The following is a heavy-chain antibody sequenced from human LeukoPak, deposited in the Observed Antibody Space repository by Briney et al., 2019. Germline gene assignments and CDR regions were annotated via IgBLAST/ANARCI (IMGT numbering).Heavy chain of an antibody. D-gene: IGHD2-15*01. CDR2: ISGSGGST. CDR3: AKDLVVEPYYYMDV. V-gene: IGHV3-23*01. J-gene: IGHJ6*03. Sequence: GGSLRLSCAASGFTFSSYAMSWVRQAPGKGLEWVSAISGSGGSTYYADSVKGRFTISRDNSKNTLYLQMNSLRAEDTAVYYCAKDLVVEPYYYMDVWGKGTTVTVSS. CDR1: GFTFSSYA.